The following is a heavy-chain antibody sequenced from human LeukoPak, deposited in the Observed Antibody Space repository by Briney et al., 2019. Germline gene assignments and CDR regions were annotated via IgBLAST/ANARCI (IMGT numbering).Heavy chain of an antibody. D-gene: IGHD2-2*01. CDR3: ASCSTSYYEFGY. J-gene: IGHJ4*02. CDR1: GYTFTSYY. V-gene: IGHV1-46*01. Sequence: ASVKLSCKASGYTFTSYYMHWVRQAPGQGLEWMGIINPSGGSTSYAQKFQGRVTMTRDTSTSTVYMELSSLRSEDTAVYYCASCSTSYYEFGYWGQGTLVTVSS. CDR2: INPSGGST.